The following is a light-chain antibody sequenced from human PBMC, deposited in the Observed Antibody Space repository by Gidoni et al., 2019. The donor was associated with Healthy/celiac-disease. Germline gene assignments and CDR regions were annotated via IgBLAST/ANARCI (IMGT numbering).Light chain of an antibody. V-gene: IGKV1-5*01. CDR2: DAF. Sequence: DIQMTQSPSTLSASVGDRVTITCRASQYISTWLAWYQQIPGKAPKVLIYDAFNLESGVPSRFSGSGSATATEFTLTITSLQPDDFATFYCQQYYSDPYTFGQRTKVEIK. J-gene: IGKJ2*01. CDR3: QQYYSDPYT. CDR1: QYISTW.